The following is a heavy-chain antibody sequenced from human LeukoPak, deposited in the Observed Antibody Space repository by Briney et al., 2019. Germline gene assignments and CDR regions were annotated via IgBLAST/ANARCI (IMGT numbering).Heavy chain of an antibody. CDR1: GGTFSSYA. Sequence: SVKVSCKASGGTFSSYAISWVRQAPGQGLEWMGGMIPIFGTAKYAQKLQGRVTITADESTRKAYMEMSRLRYEETAVYYCARDYGVVPAANFFYWGQGTLVTVSS. CDR2: MIPIFGTA. D-gene: IGHD2-2*01. J-gene: IGHJ4*02. V-gene: IGHV1-69*01. CDR3: ARDYGVVPAANFFY.